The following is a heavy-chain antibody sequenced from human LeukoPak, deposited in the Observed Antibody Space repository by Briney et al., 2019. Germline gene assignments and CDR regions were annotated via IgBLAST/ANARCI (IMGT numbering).Heavy chain of an antibody. CDR2: INTDGSST. D-gene: IGHD4-11*01. V-gene: IGHV3-74*01. CDR1: GFTFSSYW. CDR3: VRSPFSNGY. J-gene: IGHJ4*02. Sequence: GGSLRLSCAASGFTFSSYWMHWVRQAPGKGLVWVSRINTDGSSTNYADSVKGRFTISRGNAKNTLYLQMNSLRAEDTAVYYCVRSPFSNGYWGQGTLVTVSS.